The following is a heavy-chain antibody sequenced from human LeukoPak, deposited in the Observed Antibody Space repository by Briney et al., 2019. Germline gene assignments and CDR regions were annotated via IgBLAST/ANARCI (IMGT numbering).Heavy chain of an antibody. V-gene: IGHV3-23*01. Sequence: GGSLGLSCAASGFTFSSYAMSWVRQAPGKGLEWVSAISGSGGSTYYADSVKGRFTISRDNSKNTLYLQMNSLRAEDTAVYYCAKDWVAVAGTSRSAFDIWGQGTMVTVSS. J-gene: IGHJ3*02. D-gene: IGHD6-19*01. CDR3: AKDWVAVAGTSRSAFDI. CDR2: ISGSGGST. CDR1: GFTFSSYA.